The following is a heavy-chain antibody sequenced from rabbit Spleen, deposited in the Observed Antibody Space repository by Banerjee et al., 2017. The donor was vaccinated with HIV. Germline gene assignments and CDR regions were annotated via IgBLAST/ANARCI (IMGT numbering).Heavy chain of an antibody. V-gene: IGHV1S40*01. J-gene: IGHJ6*01. Sequence: QSLEESGGDLVKPGASLTLTCTASGFSFSSSDYMCWVRQAPGKGLEWISCIAGSSSGFTYSATWAKGRFTISETSSTTVTLQVTRLTAADTATYFCARDTSSSFSSYGMDLWGPGTLVTVS. CDR2: IAGSSSGFT. CDR1: GFSFSSSDY. CDR3: ARDTSSSFSSYGMDL. D-gene: IGHD1-1*01.